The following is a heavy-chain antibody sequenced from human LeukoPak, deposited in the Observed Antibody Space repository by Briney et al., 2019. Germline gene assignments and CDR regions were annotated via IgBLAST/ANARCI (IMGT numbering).Heavy chain of an antibody. CDR2: TYCRSKWYN. V-gene: IGHV6-1*01. J-gene: IGHJ4*02. CDR1: GDSVSSNSAA. CDR3: ARAGTRLWFGELPDLFDY. Sequence: SQTLSLTCAISGDSVSSNSAAWNWIRQSPSRGLEWLGRTYCRSKWYNDYAVSVKSRITINPDTSKNQFSLQLNSVTPEDTAVYYCARAGTRLWFGELPDLFDYWGQGTLVTVSS. D-gene: IGHD3-10*01.